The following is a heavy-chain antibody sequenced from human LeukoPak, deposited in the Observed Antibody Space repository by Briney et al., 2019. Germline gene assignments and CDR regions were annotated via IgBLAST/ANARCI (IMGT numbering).Heavy chain of an antibody. J-gene: IGHJ4*02. V-gene: IGHV3-23*01. D-gene: IGHD2-2*01. CDR3: ARTPLVRYFDS. Sequence: GGSLRLSCAASAFTFSSYAMSWVRQAPGKGLEWVSVISGSGGSTYYADSVKGRFTISRDNSQNTLYLQMNNLRAEDTAVYYCARTPLVRYFDSWGQGTLVTVSS. CDR1: AFTFSSYA. CDR2: ISGSGGST.